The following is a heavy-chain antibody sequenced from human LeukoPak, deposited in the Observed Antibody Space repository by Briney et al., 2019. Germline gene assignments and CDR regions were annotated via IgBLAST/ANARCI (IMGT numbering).Heavy chain of an antibody. CDR2: ISGSGGVT. CDR1: GFTFSSYA. D-gene: IGHD1-26*01. J-gene: IGHJ4*02. V-gene: IGHV3-23*01. Sequence: GGSLRLSCAASGFTFSSYAMSWVRQAPGKGLEWISTISGSGGVTYYPDSVRGRFTISRDNSKNTLHLQMDSLRAEDTAIYYCTKWPEGATPKFHYWGQGTLVTVSS. CDR3: TKWPEGATPKFHY.